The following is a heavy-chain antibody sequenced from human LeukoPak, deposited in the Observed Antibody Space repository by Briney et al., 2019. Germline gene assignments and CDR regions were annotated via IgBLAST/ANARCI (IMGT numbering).Heavy chain of an antibody. CDR3: ARDRSSTIHRGGVFDY. V-gene: IGHV3-11*04. J-gene: IGHJ4*02. CDR2: ISSSGSTI. Sequence: GGSLRLSCAASGFTFSDYYMSWIRQAPGKGLEWVSYISSSGSTIYYADSVKGRFTISRDNSKNTLYLQMNSLRAEDTAVYYCARDRSSTIHRGGVFDYWGQGTLVTVSS. CDR1: GFTFSDYY. D-gene: IGHD2-2*01.